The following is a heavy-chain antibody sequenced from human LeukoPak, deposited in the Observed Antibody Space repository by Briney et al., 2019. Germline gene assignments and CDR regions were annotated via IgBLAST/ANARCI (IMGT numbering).Heavy chain of an antibody. D-gene: IGHD6-13*01. J-gene: IGHJ6*03. V-gene: IGHV4-61*02. Sequence: SQTLSLTCTVSGGSISSGSYYWSWIRQPAGKGLEWIGRIYTSGSTNYNPSLKSRVTISVDTSKNQFSLKLSSVTAADTAVYYCARDLGIAAAGTGELYYYYYMDVWGKGTTVTVSS. CDR2: IYTSGST. CDR3: ARDLGIAAAGTGELYYYYYMDV. CDR1: GGSISSGSYY.